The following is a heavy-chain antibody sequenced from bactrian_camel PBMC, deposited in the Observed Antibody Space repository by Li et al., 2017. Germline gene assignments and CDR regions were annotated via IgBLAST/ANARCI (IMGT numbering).Heavy chain of an antibody. CDR1: RYSRYC. CDR3: RSWGSPNCASSA. D-gene: IGHD8*01. V-gene: IGHV3S53*01. Sequence: HVQLVESGGGSVQSGGSLRLSCVGSRYSRYCMAWFRQAPGQEREGIASIGGDGKTNYADSVKGRFTISRDNAKNTVYLQLNSLKPEDTAVYYCRSWGSPNCASSAWGQGTQVTVS. J-gene: IGHJ6*01. CDR2: IGGDGKT.